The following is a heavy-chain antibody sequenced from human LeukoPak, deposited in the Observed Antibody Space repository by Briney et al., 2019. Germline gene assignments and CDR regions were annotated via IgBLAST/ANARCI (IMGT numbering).Heavy chain of an antibody. CDR2: IHNSGTT. CDR1: GGPFSGYF. D-gene: IGHD3-10*01. Sequence: PSETLSLTCAVSGGPFSGYFWSWIRQSSGKGLEWIGEIHNSGTTNYNPSLNSRVTISEDTSKNQFYLNLSSVTAADTAVYYCARRYYYNLGSFPFDFWGQGTLVTVSS. V-gene: IGHV4-34*01. J-gene: IGHJ4*02. CDR3: ARRYYYNLGSFPFDF.